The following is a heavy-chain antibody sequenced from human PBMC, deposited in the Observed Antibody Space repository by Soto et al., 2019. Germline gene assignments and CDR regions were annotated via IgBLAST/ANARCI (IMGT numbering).Heavy chain of an antibody. V-gene: IGHV4-59*01. D-gene: IGHD2-21*02. CDR3: ARDLWGYCGTDCYPLDV. CDR2: MYNIGST. Sequence: SETLSLTCTVSGGSISGYYWSWIRQPAGKGLEWIGYMYNIGSTVYNPSFKSRVTISVDTSKNQFSLKLNSVTAADTAVYYCARDLWGYCGTDCYPLDVWGQGTTVT. J-gene: IGHJ6*02. CDR1: GGSISGYY.